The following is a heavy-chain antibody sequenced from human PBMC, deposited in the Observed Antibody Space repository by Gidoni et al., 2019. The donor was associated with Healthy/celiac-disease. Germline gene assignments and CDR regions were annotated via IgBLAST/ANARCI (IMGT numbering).Heavy chain of an antibody. D-gene: IGHD3-10*01. V-gene: IGHV3-15*01. CDR1: GFNFSTAW. CDR2: IKSKTDGGTT. CDR3: TTTIGVWGGDY. J-gene: IGHJ4*02. Sequence: EVQLVESGGGLVKHGGSLRLSCAASGFNFSTAWMSWVRQAPGKGLEWVGRIKSKTDGGTTDDAAPVKGRFTISRDDSKNTLYLQMHSLKTEDTAVYYCTTTIGVWGGDYWGQGTLVTVSS.